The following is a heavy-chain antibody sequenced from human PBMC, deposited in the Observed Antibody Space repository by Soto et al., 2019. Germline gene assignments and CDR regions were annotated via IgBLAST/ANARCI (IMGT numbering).Heavy chain of an antibody. Sequence: QVQLQESGPGLVKPSETLSLTCTVSGGSISSYYWSWIRQPPGKGLEWIGYIYYSGSTNYNPSLKSRVTISVDTSKNQFSLKLSSVTAADTAVYYCARDPPETGPDYWGQGTLVTVSS. J-gene: IGHJ4*02. CDR2: IYYSGST. CDR1: GGSISSYY. CDR3: ARDPPETGPDY. D-gene: IGHD1-1*01. V-gene: IGHV4-59*01.